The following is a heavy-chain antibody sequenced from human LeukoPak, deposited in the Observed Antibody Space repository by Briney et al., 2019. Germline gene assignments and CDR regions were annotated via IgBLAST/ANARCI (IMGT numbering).Heavy chain of an antibody. Sequence: GGSLRLSCAASGFPFSTYCMRWVRQAPGKGLEWVANINPDGSKKSYVDSVKGRFTISRDNAKNSLYLRMNSLRAEDTAVYYCERGQMAGYWGQGTLVTVSS. CDR2: INPDGSKK. CDR1: GFPFSTYC. D-gene: IGHD5-24*01. CDR3: ERGQMAGY. J-gene: IGHJ4*02. V-gene: IGHV3-7*05.